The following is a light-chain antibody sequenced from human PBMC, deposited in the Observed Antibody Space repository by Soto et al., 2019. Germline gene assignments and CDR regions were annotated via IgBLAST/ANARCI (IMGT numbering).Light chain of an antibody. CDR3: QQANSFPHT. CDR1: QGLSRW. V-gene: IGKV1-12*01. Sequence: DIQMTQSPSSVSASVGDSVTITCRASQGLSRWLARYQQKPGKAPKLLIYAASTLQSGVPFRFSGSGSGTDFTLTISSLQPEDFATYYCQQANSFPHTFGQGTKLEI. CDR2: AAS. J-gene: IGKJ2*01.